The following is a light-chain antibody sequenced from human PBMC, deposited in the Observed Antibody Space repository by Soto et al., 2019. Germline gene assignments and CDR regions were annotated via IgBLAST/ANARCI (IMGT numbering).Light chain of an antibody. CDR2: GAS. CDR3: QQYGSSPT. V-gene: IGKV3-20*01. Sequence: EIVLTQSPGTLSLSPGERATLSCRASQSVSSSYLAWYQQKPGQAPRLLIYGASSRATAIPDRFSGSGSGTDFTLAISRVEPEDFAVYYCQQYGSSPTFGQGTKVEIK. J-gene: IGKJ1*01. CDR1: QSVSSSY.